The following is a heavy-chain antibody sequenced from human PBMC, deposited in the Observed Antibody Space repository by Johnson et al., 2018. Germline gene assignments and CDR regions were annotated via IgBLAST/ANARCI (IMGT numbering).Heavy chain of an antibody. Sequence: VQLVQSGGGLVQHRGSLRLSCEATRLSFSSYSLNWVRQAPGKGLEWISYISSSSRTIYYADSVQGRFTISRDDAKNSLYLQMNSLRAEDTAVYYCERVTTDFYDSSGYGFQHWGQGTLVTVSS. CDR3: ERVTTDFYDSSGYGFQH. V-gene: IGHV3-48*01. D-gene: IGHD3-22*01. CDR1: RLSFSSYS. CDR2: ISSSSRTI. J-gene: IGHJ1*01.